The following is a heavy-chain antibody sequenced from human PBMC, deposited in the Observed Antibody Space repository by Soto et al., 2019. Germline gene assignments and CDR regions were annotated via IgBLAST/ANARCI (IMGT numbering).Heavy chain of an antibody. J-gene: IGHJ6*04. CDR3: ARPSSMPHLDA. V-gene: IGHV3-48*01. CDR2: ISSSSSTI. CDR1: GFTFSSYS. D-gene: IGHD2-2*01. Sequence: GGSLRLSCAASGFTFSSYSMKWVRQAPGKGLEWVSYISSSSSTIYYADSVKGRFTISRDNAKNSLYLQMNSLRAEDTAVYYCARPSSMPHLDAWGKGPTVTAPQ.